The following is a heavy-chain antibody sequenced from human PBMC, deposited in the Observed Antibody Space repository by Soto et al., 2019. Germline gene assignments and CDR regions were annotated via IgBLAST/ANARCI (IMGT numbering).Heavy chain of an antibody. CDR2: ISGSGAST. D-gene: IGHD4-4*01. CDR3: ARDRPHSWLDP. J-gene: IGHJ5*02. V-gene: IGHV3-23*01. CDR1: GFTFSSYA. Sequence: LRLSCAASGFTFSSYAMSWVRQAPGKGLEWVSSISGSGASTYYADSVMGRFTISRDNAKNTIYLQMNSLRVEDTAVYYCARDRPHSWLDPWGQGTLVTVSS.